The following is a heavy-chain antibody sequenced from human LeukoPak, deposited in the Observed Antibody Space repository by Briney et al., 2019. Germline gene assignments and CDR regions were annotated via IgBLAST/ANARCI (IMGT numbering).Heavy chain of an antibody. D-gene: IGHD3-22*01. CDR1: GFTFSSYG. CDR2: IRYDGSNK. CDR3: AKAQGYYDSSGYYFSFDY. J-gene: IGHJ4*02. Sequence: GGSLRLSCAASGFTFSSYGMHWVRQAPGKGLEWVAFIRYDGSNKYYADSVKGRFTISRDNSENTLYLQMNSLRAEDTAVYYCAKAQGYYDSSGYYFSFDYWGQGTLVTVSS. V-gene: IGHV3-30*02.